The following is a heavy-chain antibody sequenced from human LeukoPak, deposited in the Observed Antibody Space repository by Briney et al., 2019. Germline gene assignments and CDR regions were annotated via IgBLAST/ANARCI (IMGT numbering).Heavy chain of an antibody. Sequence: GGSLRLSCAASEFSVGSNYMTWVRQAPGKGLEWVSLIYSGGSTYYADSVKGRFTISRDNAKNTLYLQMNSLRAEDTAVYYCARDGAGSSLYMDVWGKGTTVTVSS. J-gene: IGHJ6*03. V-gene: IGHV3-66*01. CDR2: IYSGGST. CDR3: ARDGAGSSLYMDV. D-gene: IGHD6-6*01. CDR1: EFSVGSNY.